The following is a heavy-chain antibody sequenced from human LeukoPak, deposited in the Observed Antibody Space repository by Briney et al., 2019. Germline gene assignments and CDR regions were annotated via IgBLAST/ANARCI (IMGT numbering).Heavy chain of an antibody. CDR3: ARTLSARDWFDP. J-gene: IGHJ5*02. CDR2: IYYNGDT. Sequence: SSETLSLTCRVSGGSIDRTIYFWGGIPQPPGRGLGGIGNIYYNGDTYYNPSLESRVTLSMDTSKNRFSLRLSSVTAADTAVYYCARTLSARDWFDPWGQGTLVTVSS. D-gene: IGHD3-3*02. V-gene: IGHV4-39*02. CDR1: GGSIDRTIYF.